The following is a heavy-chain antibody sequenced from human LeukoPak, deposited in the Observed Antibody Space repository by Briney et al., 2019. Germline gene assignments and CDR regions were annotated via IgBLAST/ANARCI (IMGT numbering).Heavy chain of an antibody. V-gene: IGHV4-59*01. D-gene: IGHD1-26*01. CDR1: VGSISSYY. J-gene: IGHJ6*02. Sequence: SETLSLTCTVSVGSISSYYWSWIRQPPGKGLEWIGYIYYSGSTNYNPSLKSRVTISVDTSKNQFSLKLSSVTAADTAVYYCARARSGSYMTYYYYYGMDVWGQGTTVTVSS. CDR2: IYYSGST. CDR3: ARARSGSYMTYYYYYGMDV.